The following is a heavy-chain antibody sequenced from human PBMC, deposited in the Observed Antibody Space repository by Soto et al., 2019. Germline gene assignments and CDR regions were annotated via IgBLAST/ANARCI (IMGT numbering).Heavy chain of an antibody. J-gene: IGHJ4*02. D-gene: IGHD3-22*01. V-gene: IGHV4-39*01. Sequence: PSETLSLTCTVSGGSISSSTYYWGWMRQPPGKGLEWIASFFIGGNTYYNPSLKSRVTISVDTSKNQFSLKLSSVTAADTAVYYCARNSTYYYDSSGYWYYFDYWGQGNLVTVS. CDR1: GGSISSSTYY. CDR2: FFIGGNT. CDR3: ARNSTYYYDSSGYWYYFDY.